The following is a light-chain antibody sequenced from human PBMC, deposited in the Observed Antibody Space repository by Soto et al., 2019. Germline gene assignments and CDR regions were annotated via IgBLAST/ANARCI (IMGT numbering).Light chain of an antibody. V-gene: IGKV4-1*01. CDR3: QQYYSIPPT. CDR1: QSVLYSSNNKNY. J-gene: IGKJ1*01. CDR2: WAS. Sequence: VMTQSPDSLAVSLGEGATIDCKSSQSVLYSSNNKNYLAWYQQKPGQPPKLLIYWASTRESGVPDRFSGSGSGTDFTLTISSLQAEAVAVYYCQQYYSIPPTFGQGTKVEIK.